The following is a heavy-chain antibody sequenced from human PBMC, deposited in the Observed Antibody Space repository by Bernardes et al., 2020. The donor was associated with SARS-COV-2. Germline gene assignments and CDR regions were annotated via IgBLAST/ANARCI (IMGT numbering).Heavy chain of an antibody. CDR2: LSGGGGDT. CDR3: VRARHENRGHYYDY. J-gene: IGHJ4*02. D-gene: IGHD3-22*01. V-gene: IGHV3-23*01. Sequence: GGSLRLSCAASGFSFGNYAMSWVRQTPEKGLEWVSALSGGGGDTYYADSVKGRFTISRDNSKNTVYLQMNSLRAEDTALYFCVRARHENRGHYYDYWGQGALVTVSS. CDR1: GFSFGNYA.